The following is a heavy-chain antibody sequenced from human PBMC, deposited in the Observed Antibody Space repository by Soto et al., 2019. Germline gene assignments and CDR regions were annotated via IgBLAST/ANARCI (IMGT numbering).Heavy chain of an antibody. CDR2: IYYIGST. CDR1: GGSISSYY. V-gene: IGHV4-59*08. Sequence: SETLSLTCTVSGGSISSYYWSWIRQPPGKGLEWIGYIYYIGSTNYNPSLKSRVTISVDTSKNQFSLKLSSVTAADTAVYYCARHERYCSSTSCLFDYWGQGTLVTVSS. J-gene: IGHJ4*02. CDR3: ARHERYCSSTSCLFDY. D-gene: IGHD2-2*01.